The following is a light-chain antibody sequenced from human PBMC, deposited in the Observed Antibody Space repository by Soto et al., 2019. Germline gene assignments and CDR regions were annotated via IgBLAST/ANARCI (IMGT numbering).Light chain of an antibody. V-gene: IGLV2-18*02. Sequence: QSALTQPPSVSVSPGQSVAISCTGTSSDVGSYNRVSWYQQPPGAAPKLMIYEVSNRPSGVPDRFSGSKSGSTASLTISGLQAEDEADYYCNSYTGSSTYVFGTGTKVTVL. CDR3: NSYTGSSTYV. CDR1: SSDVGSYNR. CDR2: EVS. J-gene: IGLJ1*01.